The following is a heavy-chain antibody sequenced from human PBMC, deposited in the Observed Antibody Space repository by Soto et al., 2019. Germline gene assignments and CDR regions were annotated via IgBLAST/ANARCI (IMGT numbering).Heavy chain of an antibody. Sequence: GGSLRLSCAASGFTFSSYAMSWVRQAPGKGLEWVSAISGSGGSTYYADSVKGRFTISRDNSKNTLYLQMNSLRAEDTAVYYCAKPRIRYCSGGSCFPNYWGQGTLVTVSS. V-gene: IGHV3-23*01. D-gene: IGHD2-15*01. CDR2: ISGSGGST. J-gene: IGHJ4*02. CDR3: AKPRIRYCSGGSCFPNY. CDR1: GFTFSSYA.